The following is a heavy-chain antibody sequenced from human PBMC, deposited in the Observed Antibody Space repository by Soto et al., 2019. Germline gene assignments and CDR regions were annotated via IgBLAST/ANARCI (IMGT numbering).Heavy chain of an antibody. CDR1: GFTVSTNY. Sequence: PGGSLRLSCAVSGFTVSTNYMNWVRQAPGKGLEWVSLIYSGGGASYADSVKGRFTVSRDNSKNTVYLQMNSLRGDDTAVYYCARVFDTYYFDLWGQGNMVTVSS. J-gene: IGHJ4*02. CDR2: IYSGGGA. CDR3: ARVFDTYYFDL. D-gene: IGHD3-9*01. V-gene: IGHV3-66*01.